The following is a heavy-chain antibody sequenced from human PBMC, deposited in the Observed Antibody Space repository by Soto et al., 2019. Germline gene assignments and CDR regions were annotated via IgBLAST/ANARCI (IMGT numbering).Heavy chain of an antibody. CDR3: ASSRILTGSSDY. Sequence: ASETLSLTCTVSGGSISSGGYYWSWIRQHPGKGLEWIGYIYYSGSTYYNPSLKSRVTISVDTSKNQFSLKLSSVTAADTAVYYCASSRILTGSSDYWGQGTLVTVSS. CDR1: GGSISSGGYY. V-gene: IGHV4-31*03. D-gene: IGHD3-9*01. CDR2: IYYSGST. J-gene: IGHJ4*02.